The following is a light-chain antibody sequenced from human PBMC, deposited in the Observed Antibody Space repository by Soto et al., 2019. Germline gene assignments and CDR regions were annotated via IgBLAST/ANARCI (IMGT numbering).Light chain of an antibody. CDR1: SSDVGGYNY. V-gene: IGLV2-14*01. CDR2: DVS. Sequence: QSALTQPASVSGSPGQTITISCSGTSSDVGGYNYVSWHQQHAGKAPKLMIYDVSNRPSGVSNRFSGSKSGNTASLTISGLQAEDEDDYYGSSYTSISTRVFGTGTKLTVL. CDR3: SSYTSISTRV. J-gene: IGLJ1*01.